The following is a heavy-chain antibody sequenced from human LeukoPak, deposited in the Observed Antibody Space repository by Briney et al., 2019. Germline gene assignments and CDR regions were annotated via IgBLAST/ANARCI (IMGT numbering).Heavy chain of an antibody. J-gene: IGHJ6*04. CDR3: AELGITMIGGV. D-gene: IGHD3-10*02. Sequence: GGTLRLFCAASGFTYSSYEMNRVRQAPGKKLEWVSYISSSDSTIYYADYVKGRFTISRDNAKNSLYLQMTSLRAEDTAVYYCAELGITMIGGVWGKGTTVTISS. V-gene: IGHV3-48*03. CDR1: GFTYSSYE. CDR2: ISSSDSTI.